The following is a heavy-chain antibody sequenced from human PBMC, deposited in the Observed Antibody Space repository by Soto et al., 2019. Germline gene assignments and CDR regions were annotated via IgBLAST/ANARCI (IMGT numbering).Heavy chain of an antibody. D-gene: IGHD2-2*02. J-gene: IGHJ4*02. CDR3: AREGLVPAATPWFDY. V-gene: IGHV3-30-3*01. CDR2: ISYDGSNK. Sequence: QVQLVESGGGVVQPGRSLRLSCAASGFTFSSYAMHWVRQAPGKGLEWVAVISYDGSNKYYADSVKGQFTISRDNSKNTLYLQMNSLRAEDTAVYYCAREGLVPAATPWFDYWGQGTLVTVSS. CDR1: GFTFSSYA.